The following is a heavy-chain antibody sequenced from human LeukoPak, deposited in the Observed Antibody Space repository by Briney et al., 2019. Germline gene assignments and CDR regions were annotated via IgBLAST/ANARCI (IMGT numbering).Heavy chain of an antibody. CDR2: INTNTGNP. CDR3: ARDCSSTSCYYFDY. D-gene: IGHD2-2*01. CDR1: GYTFTSYA. J-gene: IGHJ4*02. Sequence: ASVKVACKASGYTFTSYAMNWVRQAPGQGLEWMGWINTNTGNPTYAQGFTGRFVFSLDTSVSTAYLQISSLKAEDTAVYYCARDCSSTSCYYFDYWGQGTLVTVSS. V-gene: IGHV7-4-1*02.